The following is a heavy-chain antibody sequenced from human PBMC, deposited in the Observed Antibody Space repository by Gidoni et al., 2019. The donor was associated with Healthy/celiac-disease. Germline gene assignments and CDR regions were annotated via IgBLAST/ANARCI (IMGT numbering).Heavy chain of an antibody. CDR2: IAYDGSNK. CDR3: AKEGGLWFGELLWVRGAFDI. D-gene: IGHD3-10*01. V-gene: IGHV3-30*18. J-gene: IGHJ3*02. CDR1: GFTFSSYG. Sequence: QVPLVASGGGVVQPGRSLRLSCAASGFTFSSYGMHWVRQAQGKGLEWGAGIAYDGSNKYYADSVKGRFTISRENSKNTLYLQMNSLRAEDTAVYDCAKEGGLWFGELLWVRGAFDIWGQGTMVTVSS.